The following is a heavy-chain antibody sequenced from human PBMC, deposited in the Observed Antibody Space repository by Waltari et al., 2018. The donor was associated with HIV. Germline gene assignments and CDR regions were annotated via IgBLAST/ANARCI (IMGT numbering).Heavy chain of an antibody. CDR1: GGSVSSGY. Sequence: QVQLHESGPGLVKPSETLSLSCTVSGGSVSSGYWSWIRQPPGKGLEWIGYINYSGSTSYNPSLKSRVTISIDSSKNQFSLKLTSVTAADTAVYYCARDIPYGGLDAFDVWGQGTVVTVSS. CDR2: INYSGST. D-gene: IGHD3-10*01. CDR3: ARDIPYGGLDAFDV. V-gene: IGHV4-59*02. J-gene: IGHJ3*01.